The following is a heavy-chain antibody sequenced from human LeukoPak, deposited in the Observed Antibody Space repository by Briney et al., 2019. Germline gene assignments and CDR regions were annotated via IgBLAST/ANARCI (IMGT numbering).Heavy chain of an antibody. CDR3: ATAVPTDYDFWSGYSA. CDR1: GYTLTELS. CDR2: FDPEDGET. J-gene: IGHJ5*02. D-gene: IGHD3-3*01. V-gene: IGHV1-24*01. Sequence: GASVKVSCKVSGYTLTELSMHWVRQAPGKGLEWMGGFDPEDGETIYAQKFQGRVTMTEDTSTDTAYMELSSLRSEDTAVYYCATAVPTDYDFWSGYSAWGQGTQVTVSS.